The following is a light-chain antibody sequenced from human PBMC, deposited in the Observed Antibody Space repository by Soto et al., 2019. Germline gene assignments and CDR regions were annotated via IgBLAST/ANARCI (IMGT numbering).Light chain of an antibody. CDR3: QQDDSWPS. Sequence: EILMTQSPATLSVSPGERTTLSCRASQSVSSNLAWYQQKPGQAPRLLIHVASTRATGIPARFSGSGSGTEFTLTISSLQSEDFAVYYCQQDDSWPSFGLGTKLEIK. CDR2: VAS. CDR1: QSVSSN. J-gene: IGKJ2*01. V-gene: IGKV3-15*01.